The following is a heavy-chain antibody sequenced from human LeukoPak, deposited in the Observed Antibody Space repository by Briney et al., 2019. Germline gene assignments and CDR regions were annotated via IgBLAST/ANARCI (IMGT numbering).Heavy chain of an antibody. J-gene: IGHJ5*02. CDR2: ISSSGSTI. V-gene: IGHV3-11*01. CDR1: GFTFSDYY. D-gene: IGHD3-22*01. Sequence: GGSLRLSCAASGFTFSDYYMSWIRQAPGKGLEWVSYISSSGSTIYYADSVKGRFTISRDNAKNSLYLQMNSLRAEDTAVYYCARRSYDSSGYYYVVGINWFDPWGQGTLVTVSS. CDR3: ARRSYDSSGYYYVVGINWFDP.